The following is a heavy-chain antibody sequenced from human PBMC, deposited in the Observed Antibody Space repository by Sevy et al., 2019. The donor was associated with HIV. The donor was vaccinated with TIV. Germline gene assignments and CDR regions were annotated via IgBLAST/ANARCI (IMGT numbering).Heavy chain of an antibody. V-gene: IGHV4-4*07. CDR3: ARAPGRYCSGGSCYSNWFDP. J-gene: IGHJ5*02. Sequence: SETLSLTCTVSGGSISSYYWSWIRQPAGKGLEWIGRIYTSGSTNYNPSLKGRVTMSVDTSKNQFSLKLSSVTAADTAVYYCARAPGRYCSGGSCYSNWFDPWGQGTLVTVSS. CDR1: GGSISSYY. D-gene: IGHD2-15*01. CDR2: IYTSGST.